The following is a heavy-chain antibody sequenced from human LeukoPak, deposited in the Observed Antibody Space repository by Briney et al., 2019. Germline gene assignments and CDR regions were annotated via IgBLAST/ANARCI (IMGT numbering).Heavy chain of an antibody. CDR3: ARGRSYGSGSYYTSHYYGMDV. Sequence: SGTLSLTCAVSGGSISSSNWWSWVRQPPGKGLEWIGEIYHSGSTNYNPSLKSRVTISVDTSKNQFSLKLSSVTAADTAVYYCARGRSYGSGSYYTSHYYGMDVWGQGTSFTVSS. D-gene: IGHD3-10*01. CDR1: GGSISSSNW. J-gene: IGHJ6*02. V-gene: IGHV4-4*02. CDR2: IYHSGST.